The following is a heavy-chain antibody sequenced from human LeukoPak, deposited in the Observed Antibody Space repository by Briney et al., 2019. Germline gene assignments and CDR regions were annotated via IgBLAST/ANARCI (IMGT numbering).Heavy chain of an antibody. Sequence: PGGSLRLSCAASGFIVSNNYMNWVRQAPGKGLEWVSVIYSGGSTKYADSVKGRFTISRDNAKNTLYLQMNSLRAEDTAVYYCARDVYCSGGSCYFDYWGQGTLVTVSS. J-gene: IGHJ4*02. CDR2: IYSGGST. V-gene: IGHV3-66*01. CDR3: ARDVYCSGGSCYFDY. D-gene: IGHD2-15*01. CDR1: GFIVSNNY.